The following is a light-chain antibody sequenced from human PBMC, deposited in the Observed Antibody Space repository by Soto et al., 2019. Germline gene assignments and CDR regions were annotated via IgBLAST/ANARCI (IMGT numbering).Light chain of an antibody. CDR2: DAS. CDR1: QSITNW. Sequence: IQMTQSPSTLSAYVGDRVTITCRASQSITNWVAWYQQKPGKAPKLLIYDASNLESGVPSRFSGGGSGTDFTLTVSSLQHDDFATYYCQQYNNSSPTFGQGTKVEV. J-gene: IGKJ1*01. CDR3: QQYNNSSPT. V-gene: IGKV1-5*01.